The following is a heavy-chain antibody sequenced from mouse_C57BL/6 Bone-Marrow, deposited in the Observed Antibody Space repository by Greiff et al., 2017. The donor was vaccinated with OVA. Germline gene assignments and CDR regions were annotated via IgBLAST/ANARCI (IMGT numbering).Heavy chain of an antibody. CDR3: ARGRLMDD. CDR1: GYTFTSYW. D-gene: IGHD6-5*01. Sequence: QVQLQQPGAELVMPGASVKLSCKASGYTFTSYWMHWVKQRPGQGLEWIGEIDPSDSYTNYNQKFKGKSTLTVDKSSSTAYMQLSSLTAEDSAVYYCARGRLMDDWGQGTSVTVSS. CDR2: IDPSDSYT. V-gene: IGHV1-69*01. J-gene: IGHJ4*01.